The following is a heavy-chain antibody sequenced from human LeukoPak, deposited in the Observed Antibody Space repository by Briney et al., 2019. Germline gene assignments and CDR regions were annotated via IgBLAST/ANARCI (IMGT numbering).Heavy chain of an antibody. Sequence: GGSLRLSCAASGFTVSRNYMSWVRQAPGKGLEWLAFIRIDGSSKNYADFVKGRFTISRDNSKNTVYLQVNSLRAEDTAIYYCAKNGDRGAYCTGGTRYPYFYYYMDVWGKGTTVTI. CDR3: AKNGDRGAYCTGGTRYPYFYYYMDV. CDR1: GFTVSRNY. D-gene: IGHD2-15*01. V-gene: IGHV3-30*02. J-gene: IGHJ6*03. CDR2: IRIDGSSK.